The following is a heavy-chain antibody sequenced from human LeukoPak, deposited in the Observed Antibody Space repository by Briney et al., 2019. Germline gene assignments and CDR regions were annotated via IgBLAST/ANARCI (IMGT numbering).Heavy chain of an antibody. CDR2: INHSGST. Sequence: SETLSLTCAVSGGSFSGYYWSWIRQPPGKGLEWIGEINHSGSTNYNPSLKSRVTISVDTSKNQFSLKLSSVTAADTAVYYCARGGIVATPYYFDYWGQGTLVTVSS. CDR1: GGSFSGYY. V-gene: IGHV4-34*01. D-gene: IGHD5-12*01. CDR3: ARGGIVATPYYFDY. J-gene: IGHJ4*02.